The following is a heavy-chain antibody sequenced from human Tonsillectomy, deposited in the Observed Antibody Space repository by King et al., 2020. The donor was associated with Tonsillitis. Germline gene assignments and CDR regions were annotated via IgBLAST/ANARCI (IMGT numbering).Heavy chain of an antibody. D-gene: IGHD6-19*01. CDR1: GVSFSDYS. CDR2: INHTGNT. V-gene: IGHV4-34*01. CDR3: ARHHSSGWYYFDY. J-gene: IGHJ4*02. Sequence: VQLQQWGAGLLKPSETLSLTCAVYGVSFSDYSWSWIRQPPGKGLEWIGEINHTGNTNYNPSLKSRVTMSVDTSKNQFSLKLSSVTAADTAVYYCARHHSSGWYYFDYWGQGTQATVSS.